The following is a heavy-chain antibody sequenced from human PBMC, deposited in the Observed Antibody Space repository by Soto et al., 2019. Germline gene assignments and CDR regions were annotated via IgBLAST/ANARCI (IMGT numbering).Heavy chain of an antibody. CDR1: GFTFSSYG. CDR2: ISYDGSNK. Sequence: GGSLRLSCAASGFTFSSYGMHWVRQAPGKGLEWVAVISYDGSNKYYADSVKGRFTISRDNSKNTLYLQMNSLRAEDTAVYYCATWSSTAGYFFDYWGQGTLVTVSS. V-gene: IGHV3-30*03. J-gene: IGHJ4*02. CDR3: ATWSSTAGYFFDY. D-gene: IGHD3-9*01.